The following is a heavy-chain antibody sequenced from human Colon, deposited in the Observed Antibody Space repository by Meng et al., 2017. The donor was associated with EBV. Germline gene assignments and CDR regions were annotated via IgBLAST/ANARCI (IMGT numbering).Heavy chain of an antibody. CDR3: VRYSYGFDY. V-gene: IGHV4-30-4*01. CDR2: SYYRGST. Sequence: QVQLQESGPGLVKPSQTLSLTCGVSGGSISSSGYYWSWIRQPPGKGLEWIGYSYYRGSTYYNPSLKSRVTISVDTSNNQFSLKLKSVTAADTAVYYCVRYSYGFDYWGQGTLVTVSS. J-gene: IGHJ4*02. CDR1: GGSISSSGYY. D-gene: IGHD5-18*01.